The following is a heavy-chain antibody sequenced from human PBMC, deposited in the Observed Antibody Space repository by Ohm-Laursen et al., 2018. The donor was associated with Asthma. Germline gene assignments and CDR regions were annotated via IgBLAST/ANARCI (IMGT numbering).Heavy chain of an antibody. CDR2: IYYSGST. V-gene: IGHV4-31*03. Sequence: TLSLTCSVSGDSISSGDHYWSWIRQHPGKGLEWIGYIYYSGSTYYNPSLKSRVSISVDTSKNQFSLELSSVTVADTAAYYCASGQYYYASGQDYWGQGTLVTVSS. J-gene: IGHJ4*02. CDR1: GDSISSGDHY. CDR3: ASGQYYYASGQDY. D-gene: IGHD3-10*01.